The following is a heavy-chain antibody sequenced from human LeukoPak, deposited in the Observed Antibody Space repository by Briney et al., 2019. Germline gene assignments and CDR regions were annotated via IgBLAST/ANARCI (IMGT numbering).Heavy chain of an antibody. V-gene: IGHV4-34*01. CDR2: INHSGST. D-gene: IGHD3-10*01. CDR1: GGSFSGYY. CDR3: ARLYYYGSGSRVYYYYMDV. J-gene: IGHJ6*03. Sequence: SETLSLTCAVYGGSFSGYYWSWIRQPPGKGLEWIGEINHSGSTNYNPSLKSRVTISVDTSKNQFSLKLSSVTAADTAVYYCARLYYYGSGSRVYYYYMDVWGKGTTVTISS.